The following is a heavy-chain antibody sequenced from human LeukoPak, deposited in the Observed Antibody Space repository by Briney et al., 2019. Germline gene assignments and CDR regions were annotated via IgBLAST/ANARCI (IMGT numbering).Heavy chain of an antibody. CDR3: ARLAVAYFDY. D-gene: IGHD6-19*01. CDR1: GFTLSTYS. J-gene: IGHJ4*02. CDR2: INSGGTT. Sequence: GGSLRLSCAASGFTLSTYSMNWVRQAPGKGLEWVSVINSGGTTYYADPVKGRFIISRDNSKNTLYLQMNSLRAEDTAVYYCARLAVAYFDYWGQGTLVTVSS. V-gene: IGHV3-66*04.